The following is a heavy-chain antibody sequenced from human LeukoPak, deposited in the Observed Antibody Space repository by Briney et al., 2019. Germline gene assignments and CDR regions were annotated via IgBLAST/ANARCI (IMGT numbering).Heavy chain of an antibody. Sequence: GGSLRLSCAASGFTFSSYAMNWVRQAPGKGLKWVSGISESGAITHYADSVKCRFTISRDNSKTTVFLQMNSLRAEDTAVYYCAVSVRFERVWHYFNNWGQGTQVTVSS. CDR2: ISESGAIT. V-gene: IGHV3-23*01. J-gene: IGHJ4*02. CDR3: AVSVRFERVWHYFNN. D-gene: IGHD3-9*01. CDR1: GFTFSSYA.